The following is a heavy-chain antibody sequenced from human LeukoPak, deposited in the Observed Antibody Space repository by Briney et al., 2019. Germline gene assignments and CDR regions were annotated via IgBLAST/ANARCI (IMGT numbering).Heavy chain of an antibody. Sequence: GGSLRLSCAASGFTFVSYWMHWVRQAPGKGLVWVSRINGYGSSTDFADSVKGRFTISRDNAKNTLYLQMNSLRAEDTAVYYCARDAPGNTALDYWGQGTLVTVPS. V-gene: IGHV3-74*01. CDR3: ARDAPGNTALDY. D-gene: IGHD5-18*01. CDR2: INGYGSST. J-gene: IGHJ4*02. CDR1: GFTFVSYW.